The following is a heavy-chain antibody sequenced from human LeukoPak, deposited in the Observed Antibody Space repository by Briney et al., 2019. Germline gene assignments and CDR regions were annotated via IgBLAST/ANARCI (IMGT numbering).Heavy chain of an antibody. J-gene: IGHJ6*02. Sequence: KPSETLSLTCTVSGGSISSYYWSWIRQPPGKVLEWIGYIYYSGSTNYKPSLKSRVTISVDTSKNQFSLKLSSVRPADTAVYYCTIGSGYPYYGMDVWGQGTPVTVSS. CDR1: GGSISSYY. CDR2: IYYSGST. D-gene: IGHD3-22*01. V-gene: IGHV4-59*12. CDR3: TIGSGYPYYGMDV.